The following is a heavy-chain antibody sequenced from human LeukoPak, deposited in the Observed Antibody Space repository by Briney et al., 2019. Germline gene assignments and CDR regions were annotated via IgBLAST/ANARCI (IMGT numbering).Heavy chain of an antibody. J-gene: IGHJ5*02. CDR3: ARTQGNSWYLYWFDP. Sequence: GASVKVSCKASGYTFTSYDINWVRQATGQGLEWMGWMNPNSGNTGYAQKFQGRVTMTRNTSISTAYMELSSLRSEDTAVYYCARTQGNSWYLYWFDPWGQGTLVTVSS. V-gene: IGHV1-8*01. CDR1: GYTFTSYD. D-gene: IGHD6-13*01. CDR2: MNPNSGNT.